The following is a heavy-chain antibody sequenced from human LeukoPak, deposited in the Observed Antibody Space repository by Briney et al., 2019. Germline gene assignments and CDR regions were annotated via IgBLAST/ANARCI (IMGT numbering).Heavy chain of an antibody. Sequence: GRSLRLSCAASGFTFDDYAMHWVRQAPGKGLEWVSGISWNSGSIGYADSVKGRFTISRDNAKNSLYLQMNSLRAEDTALYYCAKSRRTVTTGGVFDYWGQGTLVTVSS. CDR3: AKSRRTVTTGGVFDY. J-gene: IGHJ4*02. D-gene: IGHD4-17*01. CDR1: GFTFDDYA. CDR2: ISWNSGSI. V-gene: IGHV3-9*01.